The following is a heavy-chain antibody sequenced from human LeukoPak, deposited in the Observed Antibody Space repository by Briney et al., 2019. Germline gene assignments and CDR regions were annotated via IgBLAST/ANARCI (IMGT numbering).Heavy chain of an antibody. CDR1: GFTFSSYS. D-gene: IGHD6-13*01. J-gene: IGHJ4*02. Sequence: GGSLRLSCAASGFTFSSYSMNWVRQAPGKGLEWVSSISSSSSYIYYAYSVKGRFTISRDNAKNSLYLLMNSMRAEDTAVYYCARVRSSWYYFDYWGQGTLVIVSS. V-gene: IGHV3-21*01. CDR3: ARVRSSWYYFDY. CDR2: ISSSSSYI.